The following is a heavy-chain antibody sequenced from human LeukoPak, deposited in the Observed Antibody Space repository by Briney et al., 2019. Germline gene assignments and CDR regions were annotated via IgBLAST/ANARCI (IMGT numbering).Heavy chain of an antibody. J-gene: IGHJ4*02. V-gene: IGHV3-23*01. CDR1: GFTFTSYA. CDR2: ISNSDGNT. Sequence: GGSLRLSCVASGFTFTSYAMSWVRQAPGKGLEGASTISNSDGNTYYAESVKGRFNISRDNSKNTLYLQMNSLTAEDTAIYYCAKATGTLGNWGQGTLVTVSS. D-gene: IGHD1-1*01. CDR3: AKATGTLGN.